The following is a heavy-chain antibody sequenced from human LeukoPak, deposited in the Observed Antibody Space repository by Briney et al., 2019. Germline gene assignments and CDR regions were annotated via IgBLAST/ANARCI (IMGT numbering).Heavy chain of an antibody. V-gene: IGHV1-2*02. CDR2: INPNSGGT. Sequence: GASVKVSCKASGYTFTGYYMHWVRQAPGQGLEWMGWINPNSGGTNYAQKFQGRVTMTRDTSISTAYMELSSLRSDDTAVYYCASSGYDGGGGPSPYHWGQGTLVTVSS. CDR3: ASSGYDGGGGPSPYH. D-gene: IGHD5-12*01. J-gene: IGHJ5*02. CDR1: GYTFTGYY.